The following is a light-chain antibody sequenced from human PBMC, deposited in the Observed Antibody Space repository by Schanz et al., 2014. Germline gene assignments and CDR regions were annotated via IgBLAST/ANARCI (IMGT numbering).Light chain of an antibody. CDR1: QSVSSY. J-gene: IGKJ3*01. Sequence: EIVLTQSPATLCLSPGERATLSCRASQSVSSYLAWYQQKPGQAPRLLIYGASTRATGVPARFSGGGSGTEFTLTISSLQSGDFATYYCQQYYSYPSTFGPGTKVDIK. CDR3: QQYYSYPST. CDR2: GAS. V-gene: IGKV3-15*01.